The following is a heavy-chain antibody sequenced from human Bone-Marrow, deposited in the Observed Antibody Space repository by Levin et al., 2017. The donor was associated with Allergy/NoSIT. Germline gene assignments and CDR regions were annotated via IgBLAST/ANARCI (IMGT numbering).Heavy chain of an antibody. CDR1: GGSFTNHA. D-gene: IGHD2-2*01. CDR2: IIPVVETP. Sequence: VASVKVSCQASGGSFTNHAISWVRQAPGQGLEWMGGIIPVVETPNYSQRFQNRLRITADPSTSPVYLELTGLTPDDTAVYYCASVDLSPWPYDYAMDVWGLGTTGTVSS. J-gene: IGHJ6*02. CDR3: ASVDLSPWPYDYAMDV. V-gene: IGHV1-69*13.